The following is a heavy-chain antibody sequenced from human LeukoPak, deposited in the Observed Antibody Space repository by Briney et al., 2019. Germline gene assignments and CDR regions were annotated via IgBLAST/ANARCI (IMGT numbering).Heavy chain of an antibody. CDR3: ARNVTAGFFDY. Sequence: SETLSHTCTTSGVSISRFYWSWVRQPPGKGLEWIGNIYSGVPTYFNPSLKSRVIISVDTSKNQFSLNLTSVTAADTAMYYCARNVTAGFFDYWGQGILITVSS. D-gene: IGHD1-1*01. CDR1: GVSISRFY. CDR2: IYSGVPT. J-gene: IGHJ4*02. V-gene: IGHV4-4*09.